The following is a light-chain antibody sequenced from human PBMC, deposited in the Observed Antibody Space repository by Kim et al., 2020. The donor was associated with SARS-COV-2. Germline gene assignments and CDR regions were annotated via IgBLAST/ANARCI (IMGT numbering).Light chain of an antibody. J-gene: IGLJ1*01. V-gene: IGLV2-23*02. CDR2: EVS. CDR3: CSYAGSSTYV. Sequence: GQSITISCTGTSSDVGSYNLVSWYQQHPGKAPKLMIYEVSKRPSGVSNRFAGSKSGNTASLTISGLQAEDEADYYCCSYAGSSTYVFGTGTKVTVL. CDR1: SSDVGSYNL.